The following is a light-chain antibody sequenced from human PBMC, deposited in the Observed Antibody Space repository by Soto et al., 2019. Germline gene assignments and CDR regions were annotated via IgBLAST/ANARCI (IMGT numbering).Light chain of an antibody. CDR3: HQYYRSPHT. CDR1: QSVSSSY. CDR2: GAS. V-gene: IGKV3-20*01. J-gene: IGKJ2*01. Sequence: EIVLTQSPGTLSLSPGERATLSCRASQSVSSSYLAWYQQKPGQAPRLLIYGASSRATGIPDRFSGSGSGTDFTLTINSLQAEDVAVYYCHQYYRSPHTFGGGTKLEIK.